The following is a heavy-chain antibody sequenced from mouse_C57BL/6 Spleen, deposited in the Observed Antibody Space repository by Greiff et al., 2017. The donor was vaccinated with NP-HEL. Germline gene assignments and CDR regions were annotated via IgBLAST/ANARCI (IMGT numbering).Heavy chain of an antibody. CDR2: ISDGGSYT. J-gene: IGHJ1*03. Sequence: EVQVVESGGGLVKPGGSLKLSCAASGFTFSSYAMSWVRQTPEKRLEWVATISDGGSYTYYPDNVKGRFTISRDNAKNNLYLQMSHLKSEDTAMYYCARVLYYYGSSPYWYFDVWGTGTTVTVSS. CDR1: GFTFSSYA. D-gene: IGHD1-1*01. CDR3: ARVLYYYGSSPYWYFDV. V-gene: IGHV5-4*01.